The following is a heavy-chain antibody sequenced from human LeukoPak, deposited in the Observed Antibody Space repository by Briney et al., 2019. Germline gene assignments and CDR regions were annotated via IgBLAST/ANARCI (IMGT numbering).Heavy chain of an antibody. D-gene: IGHD1-14*01. CDR2: VYYFGST. CDR1: GDSISGYY. J-gene: IGHJ4*02. Sequence: SETLSLTCTGSGDSISGYYWSWIRQPPGKGLEWIGHVYYFGSTTYNPSLTSRVTISVDTSKNQFSLKLSSVTAADTAVYYCAREVFSDRRIDYWGQGTLVTVSS. V-gene: IGHV4-59*01. CDR3: AREVFSDRRIDY.